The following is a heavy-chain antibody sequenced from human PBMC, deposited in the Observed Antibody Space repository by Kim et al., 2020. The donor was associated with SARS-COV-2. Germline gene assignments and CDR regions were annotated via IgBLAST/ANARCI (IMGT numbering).Heavy chain of an antibody. CDR3: ARVNYDFWSGYSLRYYYYGMDV. J-gene: IGHJ6*02. V-gene: IGHV4-59*01. CDR1: GGSISSYY. Sequence: SETLSLTCTVSGGSISSYYWSWIRQPPGKGLEWIGYIYYSGSTNYNPSLKSRVTISVDTSKNQFSLKLSSVTAADTAVYYCARVNYDFWSGYSLRYYYYGMDVWGQGTTVTVSS. CDR2: IYYSGST. D-gene: IGHD3-3*01.